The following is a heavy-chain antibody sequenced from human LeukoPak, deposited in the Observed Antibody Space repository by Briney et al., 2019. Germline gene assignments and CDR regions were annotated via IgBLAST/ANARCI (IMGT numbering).Heavy chain of an antibody. CDR1: GYTFTSYG. D-gene: IGHD3-22*01. CDR3: ARDPENYYDSSGFTA. CDR2: INPSGGST. J-gene: IGHJ5*02. Sequence: ASVKVSCKASGYTFTSYGISWVRQAPGQGLEWMGIINPSGGSTSYAQKFQGRVTMTRDTSTSTVYMELSSLRSEDTAVYYCARDPENYYDSSGFTAWGQGTLVTVSS. V-gene: IGHV1-46*01.